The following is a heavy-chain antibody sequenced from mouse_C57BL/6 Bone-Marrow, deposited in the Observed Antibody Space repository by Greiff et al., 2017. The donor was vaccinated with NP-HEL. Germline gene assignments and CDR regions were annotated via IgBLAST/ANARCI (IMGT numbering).Heavy chain of an antibody. V-gene: IGHV2-4*01. CDR1: GFSLTSYG. D-gene: IGHD2-2*01. J-gene: IGHJ4*01. Sequence: VKVVESGPGLVQPSQSLSITCTVSGFSLTSYGVHWVRQPPGKGLEWLGVIWSGGSTDYNAAFISRLSISKDNSKSQVFFKMNSLQADDTAIYYCAKRGYPYAMDYWGQGTSVTVSS. CDR2: IWSGGST. CDR3: AKRGYPYAMDY.